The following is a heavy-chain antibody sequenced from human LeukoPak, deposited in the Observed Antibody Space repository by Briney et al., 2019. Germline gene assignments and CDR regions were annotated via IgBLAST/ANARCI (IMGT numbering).Heavy chain of an antibody. CDR3: AREKDTAVVNELDY. CDR2: INPNSGDT. J-gene: IGHJ4*02. Sequence: ASVKVSCKASGYAFTGYYMHWVRQAPGQRLEWMGWINPNSGDTNYAQKFQGRVTMTRDTSISTAYMELSRLTSDDTAVYYCAREKDTAVVNELDYWGQGTPVTVSS. CDR1: GYAFTGYY. D-gene: IGHD5-18*01. V-gene: IGHV1-2*02.